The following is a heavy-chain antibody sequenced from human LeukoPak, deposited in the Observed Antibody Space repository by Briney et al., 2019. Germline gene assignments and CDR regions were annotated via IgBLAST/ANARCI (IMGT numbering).Heavy chain of an antibody. Sequence: SETLSLTCTVSDGSISSSSYYWGWIRQPPGKGLEWIGSIYYSGSTYYNPSLKSRVTISVDTSKNQFSLKLSSVTAADTAVYYCARVSPPGITIFGVVTQVINYYYYYYMDVWGKGTTVTVSS. CDR2: IYYSGST. D-gene: IGHD3-3*01. V-gene: IGHV4-39*07. CDR1: DGSISSSSYY. J-gene: IGHJ6*03. CDR3: ARVSPPGITIFGVVTQVINYYYYYYMDV.